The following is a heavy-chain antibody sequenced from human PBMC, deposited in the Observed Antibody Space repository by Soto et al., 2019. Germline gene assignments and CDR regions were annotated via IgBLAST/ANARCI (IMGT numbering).Heavy chain of an antibody. D-gene: IGHD3-22*01. Sequence: QITLKESGPTLVKPTQTLTLTCTFSGFSLSTSGVGVGWIRQPPGKALEWLALIYWDDDKRYSPSLKSRLTITTDXXKXQXXLTMTNMDPVDTATYYCAHSSDYYDSSGYPNWFDPWGQGTLVTVSS. J-gene: IGHJ5*02. V-gene: IGHV2-5*02. CDR2: IYWDDDK. CDR3: AHSSDYYDSSGYPNWFDP. CDR1: GFSLSTSGVG.